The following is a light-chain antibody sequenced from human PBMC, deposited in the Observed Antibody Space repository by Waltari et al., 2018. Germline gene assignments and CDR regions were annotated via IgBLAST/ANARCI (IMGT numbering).Light chain of an antibody. CDR1: SSDVGGYNY. V-gene: IGLV2-11*01. CDR3: CSYAGSNSWV. J-gene: IGLJ3*02. CDR2: DVS. Sequence: QSALTQPRSVSGSPGQPVTIPCTGTSSDVGGYNYVSWYQHHPGKAPKLMIYDVSKRPSGFPARFSGSKSANPASLTIFGLQAEDEADYYCCSYAGSNSWVFGGGTKLTVL.